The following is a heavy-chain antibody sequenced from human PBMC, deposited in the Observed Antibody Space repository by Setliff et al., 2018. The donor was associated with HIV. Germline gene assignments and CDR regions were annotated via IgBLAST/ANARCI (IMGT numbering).Heavy chain of an antibody. CDR1: GYSIRSSYW. Sequence: SETLSLTCAVSGYSIRSSYWWGWIRQPPGKGLEWIGYLYNSRGTYYHPSLKSRVTMSVDTSKNQFSLKVRSVTAVDTAVYYCARSALWFGKADWYVDLWGRGTLVTVSS. J-gene: IGHJ2*01. D-gene: IGHD3-10*01. CDR3: ARSALWFGKADWYVDL. V-gene: IGHV4-28*01. CDR2: LYNSRGT.